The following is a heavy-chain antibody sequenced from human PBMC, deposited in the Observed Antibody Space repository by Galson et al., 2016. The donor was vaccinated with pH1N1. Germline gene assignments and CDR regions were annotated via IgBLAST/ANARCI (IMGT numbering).Heavy chain of an antibody. V-gene: IGHV3-7*01. Sequence: SLRLSCAGSGFTFSNYWMTWVRQAPGKGLEWVANIKQDGSEKFYVASMKGRFTISRDNAKNSLYLQMNSLRAEDTAVYYCARAIAAADSAWGQGTMVTVSS. CDR1: GFTFSNYW. CDR3: ARAIAAADSA. J-gene: IGHJ3*01. CDR2: IKQDGSEK. D-gene: IGHD6-13*01.